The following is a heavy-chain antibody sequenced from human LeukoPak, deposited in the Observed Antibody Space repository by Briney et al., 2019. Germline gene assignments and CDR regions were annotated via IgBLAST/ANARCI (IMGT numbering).Heavy chain of an antibody. CDR3: ARAGSHWHYVY. V-gene: IGHV3-7*01. Sequence: GGSLRLSCAASGFTFSGFSMSWVRQSPTKGLEWVANIKQDGSERYYVDSVKGRFIISRDNAKNSLSLQMNNLRVEDTAVYYCARAGSHWHYVYWGQGTVVTVSS. J-gene: IGHJ4*02. D-gene: IGHD3-10*01. CDR2: IKQDGSER. CDR1: GFTFSGFS.